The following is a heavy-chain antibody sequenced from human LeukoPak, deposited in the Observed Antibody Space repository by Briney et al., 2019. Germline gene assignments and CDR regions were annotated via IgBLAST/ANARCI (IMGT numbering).Heavy chain of an antibody. Sequence: GGSLRLSCAASGFTFSNYAMSWVRQAPGKGLEWVSAISGSGGSTYYADSVKGRFTISRDNSKNTLYLQMNSLRAEDTAVYYCAKDLRRGYSYGYAQGGPDYWGQGTLVTVSS. CDR2: ISGSGGST. CDR1: GFTFSNYA. V-gene: IGHV3-23*01. D-gene: IGHD5-18*01. CDR3: AKDLRRGYSYGYAQGGPDY. J-gene: IGHJ4*02.